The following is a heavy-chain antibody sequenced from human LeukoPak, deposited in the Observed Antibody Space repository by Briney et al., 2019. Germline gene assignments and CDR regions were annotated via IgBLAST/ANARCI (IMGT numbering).Heavy chain of an antibody. D-gene: IGHD1-26*01. CDR3: ASEQTTSGGRRLDY. CDR2: IYSSGIT. CDR1: GGSITDSF. V-gene: IGHV4-4*07. Sequence: SETLSLTCTVSGGSITDSFWTWIRQPAVKGLEWIGRIYSSGITNCSPSLKSRVTMSVDTSKNQFSLNLTSVTAADTAVYFCASEQTTSGGRRLDYWGQGTLVIVSS. J-gene: IGHJ4*02.